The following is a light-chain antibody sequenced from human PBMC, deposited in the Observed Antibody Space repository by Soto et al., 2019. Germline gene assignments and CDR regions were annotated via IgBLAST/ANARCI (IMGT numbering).Light chain of an antibody. CDR2: AAS. Sequence: EIVLTQSPGTLSLSPGERATLSCRASQSVSVNSLAWYQQKGGQAPRLLIYAASTRATGVPDRFSGSGSGRDFALTISGLETEDFAVYYCHQYGGSPFTFGPGTKVDIK. J-gene: IGKJ3*01. V-gene: IGKV3-20*01. CDR1: QSVSVNS. CDR3: HQYGGSPFT.